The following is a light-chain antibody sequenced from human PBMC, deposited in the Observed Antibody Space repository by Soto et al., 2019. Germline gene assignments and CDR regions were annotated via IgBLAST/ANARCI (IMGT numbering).Light chain of an antibody. CDR3: SSFTSSMTNV. CDR2: DVT. V-gene: IGLV2-14*01. CDR1: SSDVGGYNS. Sequence: QLVLTQPASVSGSPGQSITISCTGTSSDVGGYNSVSWYQQHPGKAPKLILYDVTDRPSGVSYRFSGSKSGNTASLTISGLQAADEADYFCSSFTSSMTNVFGSGTKVTVL. J-gene: IGLJ1*01.